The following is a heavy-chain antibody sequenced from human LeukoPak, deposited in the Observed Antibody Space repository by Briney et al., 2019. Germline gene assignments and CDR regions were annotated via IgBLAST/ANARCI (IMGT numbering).Heavy chain of an antibody. V-gene: IGHV4-59*04. J-gene: IGHJ3*02. CDR1: GGSISSYY. Sequence: PSETLSLTCTVSGGSISSYYWSWIRQPPGKGLEWIGYIYYSGSTYYNPSLKSRVTISVDTSKNQFSLKLSSVTAADTAVYYCASPSSSGWYQGYAFDIWGQGTMVTVSS. CDR2: IYYSGST. D-gene: IGHD6-19*01. CDR3: ASPSSSGWYQGYAFDI.